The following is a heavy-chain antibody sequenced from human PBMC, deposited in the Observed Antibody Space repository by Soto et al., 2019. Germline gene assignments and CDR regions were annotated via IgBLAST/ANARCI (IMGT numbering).Heavy chain of an antibody. D-gene: IGHD2-21*01. J-gene: IGHJ5*02. CDR1: GYTFTTFG. V-gene: IGHV1-69*01. CDR3: AREGGGEYDSASYKPWWFDP. CDR2: IIPVFAKT. Sequence: QVQLVQSGAEVKKPGSPVKVSCKASGYTFTTFGISWVRQAPGQGLEWLGGIIPVFAKTTYAQKFRGRITLTADEATSTAYMELSRLTSDDTAIYYCAREGGGEYDSASYKPWWFDPWGHGTLVTVSS.